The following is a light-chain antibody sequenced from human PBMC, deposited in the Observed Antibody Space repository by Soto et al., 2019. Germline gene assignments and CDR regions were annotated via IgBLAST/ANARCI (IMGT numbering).Light chain of an antibody. J-gene: IGKJ1*01. CDR2: GAS. CDR3: QQYNNWPPWT. Sequence: EIVMTQSPATLSLSPGERATLSCRASQSVSSNLAWYQQKPGQAPRLLIYGASTRATGIPARFSGSGSGTELTLTISSLQSEDFAVDYCQQYNNWPPWTFGQGTKVEIK. V-gene: IGKV3-15*01. CDR1: QSVSSN.